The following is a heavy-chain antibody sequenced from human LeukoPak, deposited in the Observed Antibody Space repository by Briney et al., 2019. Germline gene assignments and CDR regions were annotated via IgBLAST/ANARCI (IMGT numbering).Heavy chain of an antibody. Sequence: GGSLRLSCAASGFIFSNDDLNWVRRAPGKGLEWVAGMSGDGRRTDYAGSVKGRFTISRDNSRDTLSLQMNSLRVEDAGVYYCAKGGLDTAMVPDYWGQGTLVTVSS. D-gene: IGHD5-18*01. CDR3: AKGGLDTAMVPDY. V-gene: IGHV3-23*01. CDR1: GFIFSNDD. J-gene: IGHJ4*02. CDR2: MSGDGRRT.